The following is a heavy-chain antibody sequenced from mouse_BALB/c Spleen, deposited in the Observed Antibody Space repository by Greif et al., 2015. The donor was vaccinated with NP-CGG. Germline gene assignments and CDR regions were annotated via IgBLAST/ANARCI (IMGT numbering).Heavy chain of an antibody. CDR2: INPSTGYT. CDR1: GYTFTSYW. J-gene: IGHJ2*01. Sequence: VHLVESGAELAKPGASVKMSCKASGYTFTSYWMHWVKQRPGQGLEWIGYINPSTGYTEYNQKFKDKATLTADKSSSTAYMQLSSRASEDAAVYYGARRVYYFDYWGQGTTLTVSS. V-gene: IGHV1-7*01. CDR3: ARRVYYFDY.